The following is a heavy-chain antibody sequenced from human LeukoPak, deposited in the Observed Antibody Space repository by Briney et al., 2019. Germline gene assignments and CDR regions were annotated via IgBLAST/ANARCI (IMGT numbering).Heavy chain of an antibody. V-gene: IGHV1-18*01. CDR2: ISGYNGNT. J-gene: IGHJ5*02. Sequence: ASVKVSCKASVYTFTSYGISWVRQAPGQGLEWMGWISGYNGNTNYAQKFQGRVTMTTDTSTSTAYMELRSLRSDDTAVYFCARETAGYSSSYWFDPWGQGTLVTVSS. D-gene: IGHD6-6*01. CDR3: ARETAGYSSSYWFDP. CDR1: VYTFTSYG.